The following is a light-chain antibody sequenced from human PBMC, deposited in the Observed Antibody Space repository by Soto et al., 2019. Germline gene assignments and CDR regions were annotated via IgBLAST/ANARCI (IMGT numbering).Light chain of an antibody. Sequence: EIVMTQSPGTLSLSPGERATLSCRASQSVRSSYLAWYQQKPGQAPRLLIYGASSRATGIPAGFSGSGSGTEFTLTISSLQSEDFAVYYCQQYNNWPWTFGQGTKVDI. J-gene: IGKJ1*01. CDR3: QQYNNWPWT. V-gene: IGKV3-15*01. CDR2: GAS. CDR1: QSVRSSY.